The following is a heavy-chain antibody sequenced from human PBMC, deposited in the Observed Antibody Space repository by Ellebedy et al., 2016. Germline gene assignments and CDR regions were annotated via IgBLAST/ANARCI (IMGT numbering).Heavy chain of an antibody. CDR2: ISSSSSYI. J-gene: IGHJ4*02. Sequence: GGSLRLSCAASGVTFSSHSMNWVRQAPGKGLEWVSSISSSSSYIYHADSVKGRFTISRDNAKNTLYLDMDSLRAEDTAIYYCAKCRHINGCLLDYWGQGTLVTVSS. D-gene: IGHD6-19*01. V-gene: IGHV3-21*04. CDR1: GVTFSSHS. CDR3: AKCRHINGCLLDY.